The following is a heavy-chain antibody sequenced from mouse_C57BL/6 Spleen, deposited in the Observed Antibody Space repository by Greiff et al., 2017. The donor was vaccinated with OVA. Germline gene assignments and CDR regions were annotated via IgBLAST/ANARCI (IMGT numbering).Heavy chain of an antibody. Sequence: VQLQQSGPELVKPGASVKISCKASGYSFTGYYMNWVKQSPEKSLEWIGEINPSTGGTTYNQKFKVKATLTVDKSSSTAYMQLKSLTSEDSAVYYCARSYDYDDAMDYWGQGTSVTVSS. J-gene: IGHJ4*01. V-gene: IGHV1-42*01. D-gene: IGHD2-4*01. CDR1: GYSFTGYY. CDR3: ARSYDYDDAMDY. CDR2: INPSTGGT.